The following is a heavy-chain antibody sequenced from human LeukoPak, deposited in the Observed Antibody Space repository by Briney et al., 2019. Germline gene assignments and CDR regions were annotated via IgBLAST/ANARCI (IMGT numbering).Heavy chain of an antibody. CDR3: ARKTVVGSYFDY. J-gene: IGHJ4*02. Sequence: GGSLRLSCAASGFTFSAYWMSWVRQAPGKGLERVANIKQDGSDKYYVDSVKGRFTISRDNAKNSLYLQMDSLRAEDTAVYYCARKTVVGSYFDYWGQGTPVTVSS. V-gene: IGHV3-7*03. D-gene: IGHD4-23*01. CDR2: IKQDGSDK. CDR1: GFTFSAYW.